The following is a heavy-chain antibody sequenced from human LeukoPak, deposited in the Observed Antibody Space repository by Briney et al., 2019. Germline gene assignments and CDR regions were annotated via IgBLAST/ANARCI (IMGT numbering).Heavy chain of an antibody. V-gene: IGHV1-69*13. CDR2: IIPIFGTA. J-gene: IGHJ3*02. Sequence: GASVKVSCKASGYTFTRYDINWVRQAPGQGLEWMGGIIPIFGTANYAQKFQGRVTITADESTSTAYMELSSLRSEDTAVYYCARPREKVVPAATGAFDIWGQGTMVTVSS. CDR3: ARPREKVVPAATGAFDI. CDR1: GYTFTRYD. D-gene: IGHD2-2*01.